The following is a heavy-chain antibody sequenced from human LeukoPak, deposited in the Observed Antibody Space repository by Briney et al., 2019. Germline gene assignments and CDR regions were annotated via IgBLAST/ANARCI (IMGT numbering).Heavy chain of an antibody. V-gene: IGHV4-39*01. CDR3: ARQGRITIFGVGFDP. CDR1: GGSISSSSYY. J-gene: IGHJ5*02. CDR2: IYYSGST. Sequence: KPSETLSLTCTVSGGSISSSSYYWGWIRQPPGEGLEWIGSIYYSGSTYYNPSLKSRVTISVDTSKNQFSLKLSSVTAADTAVYYCARQGRITIFGVGFDPWGQGTLVTVSS. D-gene: IGHD3-3*01.